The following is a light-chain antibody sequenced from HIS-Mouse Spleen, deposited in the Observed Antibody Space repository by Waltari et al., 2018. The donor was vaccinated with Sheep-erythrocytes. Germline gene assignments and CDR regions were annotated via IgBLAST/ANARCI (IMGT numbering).Light chain of an antibody. CDR2: EGS. CDR3: CSYAGSSTPWV. Sequence: QSALTQPASVSGSPGQSNTLSRAGTSHDVRLYTLVTWYQQLPGKAPKLMIYEGSKRPSGVSNRFSGSKSGNTASLTISGLQAEDEADYYCCSYAGSSTPWVFGGGTKLTVL. J-gene: IGLJ3*02. CDR1: SHDVRLYTL. V-gene: IGLV2-23*01.